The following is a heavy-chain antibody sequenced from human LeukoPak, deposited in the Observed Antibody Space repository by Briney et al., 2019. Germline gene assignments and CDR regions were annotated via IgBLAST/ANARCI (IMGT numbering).Heavy chain of an antibody. J-gene: IGHJ5*02. V-gene: IGHV1-8*01. D-gene: IGHD1-26*01. CDR1: GYTFTSYD. Sequence: ASVKVSCKASGYTFTSYDINWVRQATGQGLEWMGWMNPNSGNTGYAQKFQGSVTMTRNTSISTAYMELSSLRSEDTAVYYCARAGDSGSYYDWFDPWGQGTLVTVSS. CDR3: ARAGDSGSYYDWFDP. CDR2: MNPNSGNT.